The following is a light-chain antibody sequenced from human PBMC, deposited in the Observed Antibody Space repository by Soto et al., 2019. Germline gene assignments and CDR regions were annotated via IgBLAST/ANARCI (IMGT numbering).Light chain of an antibody. Sequence: QSALTQPASVSGSPGQSITISRTGTSSDIGGYNYVSWYQQHPGKAPKLMIYDVSNRPSGVSNRFSGSKSGNTASLTISGLQAEDEANYYCSSYTSSITLVIFGGGTKLTVL. CDR3: SSYTSSITLVI. V-gene: IGLV2-14*01. CDR1: SSDIGGYNY. CDR2: DVS. J-gene: IGLJ2*01.